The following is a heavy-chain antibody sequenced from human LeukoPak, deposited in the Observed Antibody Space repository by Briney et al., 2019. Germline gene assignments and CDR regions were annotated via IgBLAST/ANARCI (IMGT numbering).Heavy chain of an antibody. J-gene: IGHJ4*02. D-gene: IGHD2-21*02. CDR3: VRGAPRCGGDCYPD. Sequence: GGSLRLSCAASGFTFSSHWMHWVPQAPGKGLMWLSGLNSDGSNTQYADSVRGRYTISRDNAKNTLYLEMNSLRAEDTALYYCVRGAPRCGGDCYPDWGQGTLVTVSS. V-gene: IGHV3-74*03. CDR2: LNSDGSNT. CDR1: GFTFSSHW.